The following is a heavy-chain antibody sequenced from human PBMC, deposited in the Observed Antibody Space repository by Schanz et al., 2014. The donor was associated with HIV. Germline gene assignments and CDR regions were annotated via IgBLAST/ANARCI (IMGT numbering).Heavy chain of an antibody. V-gene: IGHV1-18*01. Sequence: QVQLVQSGAEVKRPGASVKVSCKASGYTFSTYGISWVRQAPGQGLEWMGWINAYNGNTHYAQKFQGRVTMTTDTLTSTVYMELRSLRSDDTAVYYCARGYCSGGTCYSGDYWGQGTLVTVSS. D-gene: IGHD2-15*01. J-gene: IGHJ4*02. CDR1: GYTFSTYG. CDR3: ARGYCSGGTCYSGDY. CDR2: INAYNGNT.